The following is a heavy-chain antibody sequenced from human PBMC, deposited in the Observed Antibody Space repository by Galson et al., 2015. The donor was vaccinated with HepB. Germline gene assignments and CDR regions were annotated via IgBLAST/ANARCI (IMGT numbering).Heavy chain of an antibody. D-gene: IGHD3-22*01. CDR3: AKATNYYDSSGYLY. V-gene: IGHV3-30*18. Sequence: SLRLSCAASGFTFSSYGMHWVRQAPGKGLEWVAVISYDGSNKYYADSVKGRFTISRDNSKNTLYLQMNSLRAEDTAVYYCAKATNYYDSSGYLYWGQGTLVTVSS. CDR2: ISYDGSNK. CDR1: GFTFSSYG. J-gene: IGHJ4*02.